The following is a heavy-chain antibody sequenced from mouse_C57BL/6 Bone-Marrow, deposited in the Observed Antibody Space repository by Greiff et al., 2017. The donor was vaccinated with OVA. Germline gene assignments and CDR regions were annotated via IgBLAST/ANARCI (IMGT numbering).Heavy chain of an antibody. CDR2: IYPRSGNT. D-gene: IGHD4-1*01. CDR3: ANWDWFAY. V-gene: IGHV1-81*01. J-gene: IGHJ3*01. Sequence: VKLQQSGAELARPGASVKLSCKASGYTFTSYGISWVKQRTGQGLEWIGEIYPRSGNTYYNEKFKGKATLTADKASSTAYMELRCLTSEDSAVYFCANWDWFAYWGQGTLVTVSA. CDR1: GYTFTSYG.